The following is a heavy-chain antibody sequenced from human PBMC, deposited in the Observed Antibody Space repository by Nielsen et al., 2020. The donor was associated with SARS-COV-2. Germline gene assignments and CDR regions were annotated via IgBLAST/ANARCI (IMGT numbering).Heavy chain of an antibody. Sequence: WVRQAPGQGLEWMGWISAYNGNTNYAQKLQGRVTMTTDTSTSTAYMELRSLRSDDTAVYYCARGIQYCSSTSCYLRPYYYYMDVWGKGTTVTVSS. CDR3: ARGIQYCSSTSCYLRPYYYYMDV. V-gene: IGHV1-18*01. CDR2: ISAYNGNT. J-gene: IGHJ6*03. D-gene: IGHD2-2*01.